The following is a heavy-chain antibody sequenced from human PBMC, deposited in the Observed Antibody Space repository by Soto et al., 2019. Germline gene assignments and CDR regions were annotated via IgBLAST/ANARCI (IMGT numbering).Heavy chain of an antibody. CDR1: RFTFSSYA. D-gene: IGHD5-12*01. J-gene: IGHJ6*02. CDR2: ISYDGSNK. CDR3: ARGGYSGYDYGPDYYYYGMDV. Sequence: GGSLRLSCAASRFTFSSYAMHWVRQAPGKGLEWVAVISYDGSNKYYADSVKGRFTISRDNSKNTLYLQMNSLRAEDTAVYYCARGGYSGYDYGPDYYYYGMDVWGQGTTVTVSS. V-gene: IGHV3-30-3*01.